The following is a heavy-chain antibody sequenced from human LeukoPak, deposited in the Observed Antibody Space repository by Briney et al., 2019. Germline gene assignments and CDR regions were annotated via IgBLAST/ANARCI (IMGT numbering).Heavy chain of an antibody. CDR2: INHSGST. CDR1: GGSFSGYY. Sequence: PSETLSLTCGVYGGSFSGYYWSWIRQPPGKGLEWIGEINHSGSTNYNPSLKSRVTISVDTSKNQFSLKLSSVTAADTAVYYCARGHGIVVVAGRYYMDVWGKGTTVTVSS. CDR3: ARGHGIVVVAGRYYMDV. D-gene: IGHD2-15*01. V-gene: IGHV4-34*01. J-gene: IGHJ6*03.